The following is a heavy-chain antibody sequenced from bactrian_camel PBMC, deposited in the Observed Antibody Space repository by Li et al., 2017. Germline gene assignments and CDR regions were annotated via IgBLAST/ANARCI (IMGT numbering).Heavy chain of an antibody. V-gene: IGHV3S44*01. CDR3: AARAYDCSIVFGIT. CDR2: IYDGDLGSHT. J-gene: IGHJ4*01. D-gene: IGHD3*01. Sequence: DVQLVESGGGSVQAGDSLRLSCVTTTYSGHCMGWFRQAPGKDREGVATIYDGDLGSHTYYSDSIKGRSTISKDNGEKRLYLQMDSLKPEDSAMYYCAARAYDCSIVFGITIGARGPRS. CDR1: TYSGHC.